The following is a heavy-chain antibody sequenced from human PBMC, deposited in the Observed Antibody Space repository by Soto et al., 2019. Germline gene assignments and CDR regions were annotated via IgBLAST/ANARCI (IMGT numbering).Heavy chain of an antibody. D-gene: IGHD3-10*01. J-gene: IGHJ2*01. Sequence: EVQLVESGGGSVQPGGSLRLSCAASGFNFSNYDMHWVRQVTGRGLEWVSAIDIAGNTYYHAYLKGRFTISIGKAKNSLYVQMNSLSSGDTAVYYCTRAARWFQSRYFDLWGHGTLVTVSS. V-gene: IGHV3-13*01. CDR3: TRAARWFQSRYFDL. CDR1: GFNFSNYD. CDR2: IDIAGNT.